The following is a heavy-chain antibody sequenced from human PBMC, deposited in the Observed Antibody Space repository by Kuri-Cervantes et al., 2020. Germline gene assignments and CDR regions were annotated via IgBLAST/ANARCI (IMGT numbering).Heavy chain of an antibody. CDR1: GFTFSSYG. J-gene: IGHJ4*02. Sequence: GESLKISCAASGFTFSSYGMHWARQAPGKGLEWVSAISGSGGSTYYADSVKGRFTISRDNSKNTLYLQMNSLRAEDTAVYYCVPSGGYSSGWSLDYWGQGTLVTVSS. V-gene: IGHV3-23*01. D-gene: IGHD6-19*01. CDR2: ISGSGGST. CDR3: VPSGGYSSGWSLDY.